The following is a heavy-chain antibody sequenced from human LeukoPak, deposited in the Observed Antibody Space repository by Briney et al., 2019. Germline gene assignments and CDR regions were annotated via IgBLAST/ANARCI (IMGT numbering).Heavy chain of an antibody. CDR1: GGSFSGYY. J-gene: IGHJ3*02. V-gene: IGHV4-34*01. CDR3: ALAVAGTVVDAFDI. Sequence: SETLSLTCAVYGGSFSGYYWSWVRQPPGKGLEWIGEINHSGSTNYNPSLKSRVTISVDTSKNQFSLKLSSVTAADTAVYYCALAVAGTVVDAFDIWGQGTMVTVSS. CDR2: INHSGST. D-gene: IGHD6-19*01.